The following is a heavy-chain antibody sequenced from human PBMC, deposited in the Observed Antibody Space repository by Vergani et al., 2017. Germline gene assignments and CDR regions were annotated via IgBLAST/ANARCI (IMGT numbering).Heavy chain of an antibody. CDR3: AKSGDCSSTSCYLRWFDP. V-gene: IGHV3-23*04. D-gene: IGHD2-2*01. Sequence: EVQLVESGGGLVQPGGSLRLSCAASGFTFSSYAMSWVRQAPGKGLEWVSAISGSGGSTYYADSVKGRFTISRDNSKNTLYLQMNSLRAEDTAVYYCAKSGDCSSTSCYLRWFDPWGLGTLVTVSS. CDR1: GFTFSSYA. CDR2: ISGSGGST. J-gene: IGHJ5*02.